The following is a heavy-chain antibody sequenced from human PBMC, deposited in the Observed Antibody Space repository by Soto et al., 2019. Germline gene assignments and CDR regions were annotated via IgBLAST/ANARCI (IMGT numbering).Heavy chain of an antibody. CDR1: GFTFSSYW. Sequence: GGSLRLSCAASGFTFSSYWMHWVRQAPGKGLVWVSRINSDGSSTSYADSVKGRFTISRDNAKNTLYLQMNSLRAEDTAVYYCARVLIKNTMIVVGNYYYGMDVWGQGTTVTVS. J-gene: IGHJ6*02. D-gene: IGHD3-22*01. V-gene: IGHV3-74*01. CDR3: ARVLIKNTMIVVGNYYYGMDV. CDR2: INSDGSST.